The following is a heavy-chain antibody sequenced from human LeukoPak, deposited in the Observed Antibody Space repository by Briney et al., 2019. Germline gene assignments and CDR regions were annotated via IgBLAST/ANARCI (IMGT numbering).Heavy chain of an antibody. J-gene: IGHJ4*02. CDR1: GFTFRNCG. CDR3: AKRGPIYSSTPGNYFDY. Sequence: GGSLRLSCVASGFTFRNCGMTWVRRAPGKGLEWVSTISGSDDGTYYADSVRGRFTISRDNSKNTLYLQMKALRDEDTATYYCAKRGPIYSSTPGNYFDYWGQGTLVTVSS. CDR2: ISGSDDGT. D-gene: IGHD3-10*01. V-gene: IGHV3-23*01.